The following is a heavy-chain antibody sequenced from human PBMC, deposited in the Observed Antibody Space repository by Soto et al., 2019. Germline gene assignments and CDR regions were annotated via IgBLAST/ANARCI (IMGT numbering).Heavy chain of an antibody. J-gene: IGHJ5*02. V-gene: IGHV4-30-2*01. Sequence: QVQLQEAGSRLVKTSETLSLTCTVSGGAFSSGAFAWTWIRQPPKKGLEWIGYIYHSGTTSYNPSRRSRVTISVNRSRNQFSLNWTPVTAAATDMYYCARCLRRPGASTPGVCAPGGQGTLVTVSS. CDR1: GGAFSSGAFA. CDR3: ARCLRRPGASTPGVCAP. D-gene: IGHD2-2*01. CDR2: IYHSGTT.